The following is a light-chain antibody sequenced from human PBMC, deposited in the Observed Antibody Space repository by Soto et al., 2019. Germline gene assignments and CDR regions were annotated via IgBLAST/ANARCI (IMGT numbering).Light chain of an antibody. V-gene: IGKV3D-15*01. Sequence: EVVMTQSPATVSVSPGERATLSCRASQSVSTNLVWYQQKPGQAPRLLIYGASGRATAIPARFSGSGSGTEFTLTISSLQSEDCAIYYCQQYDKWPETFGQGTKVEIK. CDR2: GAS. CDR1: QSVSTN. J-gene: IGKJ1*01. CDR3: QQYDKWPET.